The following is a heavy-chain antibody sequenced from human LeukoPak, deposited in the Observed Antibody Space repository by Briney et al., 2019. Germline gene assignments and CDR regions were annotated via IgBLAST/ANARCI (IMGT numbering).Heavy chain of an antibody. CDR2: ISGGGAST. J-gene: IGHJ4*02. V-gene: IGHV3-23*01. CDR1: GFTFSSYA. D-gene: IGHD3-9*01. Sequence: GGSLRLSCAASGFTFSSYAMSWVRQAPGKGLEWVSAISGGGASTYSADSVRGRFTISRDNSKNTLFLQMNSLRSEDTAVYYCARGGSYNILTGFRGRILGFDYWGQGTLVTVSS. CDR3: ARGGSYNILTGFRGRILGFDY.